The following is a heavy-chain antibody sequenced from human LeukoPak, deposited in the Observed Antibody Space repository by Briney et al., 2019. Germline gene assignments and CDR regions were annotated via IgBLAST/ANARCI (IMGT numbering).Heavy chain of an antibody. D-gene: IGHD1-26*01. CDR3: ARDYKASGSYETLQH. Sequence: GASVKVSCKASGYTFTAYYMHWVRQAPGQGLEWMGWITPNSGGTKYSQKFQGRVTITRDISASTAYMELSSLRSEDTAVYYCARDYKASGSYETLQHWGQGTLVTVSS. V-gene: IGHV1-2*02. CDR1: GYTFTAYY. CDR2: ITPNSGGT. J-gene: IGHJ1*01.